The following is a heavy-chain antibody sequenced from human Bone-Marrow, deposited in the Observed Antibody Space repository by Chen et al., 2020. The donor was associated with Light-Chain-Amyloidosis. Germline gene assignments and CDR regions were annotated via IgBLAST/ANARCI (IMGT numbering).Heavy chain of an antibody. CDR2: VSYDRTNK. CDR1: GFTFSSYG. V-gene: IGHV3-30*03. J-gene: IGHJ4*02. D-gene: IGHD1-26*01. CDR3: ARTSSGSYSVEY. Sequence: QVQLVESGGGVVQPGRSLRLSCAASGFTFSSYGMHWVRQAPGKGLEWVAVVSYDRTNKYYSDSVKGRFTISRDNSRNTLFLQMNSLRAEDTAVYYCARTSSGSYSVEYWGQGTLVTVSS.